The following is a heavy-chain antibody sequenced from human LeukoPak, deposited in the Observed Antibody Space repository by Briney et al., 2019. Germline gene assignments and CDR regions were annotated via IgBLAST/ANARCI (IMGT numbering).Heavy chain of an antibody. CDR2: IRDSGEA. V-gene: IGHV3-66*02. CDR3: ARSYSGYDSDYFDY. D-gene: IGHD5-12*01. Sequence: PGGSLRLSCAVSGFRVSDYYMSWVRQAPGKGLEWVGLIRDSGEAFYADFVRGRFAISRDESENTLYLQMNSLRVEDTAVYFCARSYSGYDSDYFDYWGQGTLVTVSS. CDR1: GFRVSDYY. J-gene: IGHJ4*02.